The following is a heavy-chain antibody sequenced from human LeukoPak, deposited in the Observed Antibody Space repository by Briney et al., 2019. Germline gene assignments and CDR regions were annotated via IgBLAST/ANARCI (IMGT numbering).Heavy chain of an antibody. Sequence: SETLSLTCTVSGGSISSMDYYWGWVRQPPGKGREWIGTIFYNGATQYNPSLKSRIAMGVDKSMNQFSLKLTSVTAADTAVYFCARETRFDDSSGHTTGYWGQGTLVTVSS. J-gene: IGHJ4*02. CDR1: GGSISSMDYY. D-gene: IGHD3-22*01. V-gene: IGHV4-39*01. CDR3: ARETRFDDSSGHTTGY. CDR2: IFYNGAT.